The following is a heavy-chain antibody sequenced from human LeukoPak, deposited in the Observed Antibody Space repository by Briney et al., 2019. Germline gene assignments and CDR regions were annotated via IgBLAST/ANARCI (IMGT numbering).Heavy chain of an antibody. V-gene: IGHV3-30-3*01. D-gene: IGHD6-13*01. CDR3: ARPAAAEYYFDY. J-gene: IGHJ4*02. CDR1: GFTFSSYS. Sequence: QSGGSLRLSCAASGFTFSSYSMSWVRQAPGKGLEWVAVISYDGSNKYYADSVKGRFTISRDNSKNTLYLQMNSLRAEDTAVYYCARPAAAEYYFDYWGQGTLVTVSS. CDR2: ISYDGSNK.